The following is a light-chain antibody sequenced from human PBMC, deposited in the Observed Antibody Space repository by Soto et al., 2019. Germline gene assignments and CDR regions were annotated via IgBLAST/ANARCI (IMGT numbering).Light chain of an antibody. V-gene: IGLV2-8*01. CDR2: EVT. CDR3: SSYAGGDNPYV. CDR1: SSDVGAYNY. J-gene: IGLJ1*01. Sequence: QSALTQPPSASGSPGQSVTISCTGTSSDVGAYNYVSWYQQLPGKVPKLIIFEVTKRPSGVPDRFSGSKSGNTASLTVSGLQAEDEADYYCSSYAGGDNPYVFGTGTKVTVL.